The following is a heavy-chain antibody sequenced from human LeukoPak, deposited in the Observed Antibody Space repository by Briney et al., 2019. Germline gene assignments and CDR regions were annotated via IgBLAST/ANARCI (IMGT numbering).Heavy chain of an antibody. CDR1: GGSISSGGYS. Sequence: SETLSLTCAVSGGSISSGGYSWSWIRQPPGKGLEWIGYIYHSGSTYYNPSLKSRVTISVDRSKNQFSLKLSSVTAADTAVYYCARNHLAYCGGDCYGDAFDIWGQGTMVTVSS. J-gene: IGHJ3*02. CDR3: ARNHLAYCGGDCYGDAFDI. V-gene: IGHV4-30-2*01. CDR2: IYHSGST. D-gene: IGHD2-21*02.